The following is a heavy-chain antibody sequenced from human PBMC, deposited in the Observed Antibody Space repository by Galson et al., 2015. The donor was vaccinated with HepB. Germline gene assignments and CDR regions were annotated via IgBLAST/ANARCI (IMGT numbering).Heavy chain of an antibody. V-gene: IGHV5-10-1*01. CDR3: ARSGPLSSTWHYFQY. Sequence: QSGAEVKMPGESLRISCQGSGYTFTSYWISRVRQMPGKGLEWVGRIDPNDPYTDYSPSFHGHVTISADKSSSTAYLHWSSPKTSDTAMYYCARSGPLSSTWHYFQYWGQGTLVTVSS. CDR1: GYTFTSYW. D-gene: IGHD6-19*01. CDR2: IDPNDPYT. J-gene: IGHJ4*02.